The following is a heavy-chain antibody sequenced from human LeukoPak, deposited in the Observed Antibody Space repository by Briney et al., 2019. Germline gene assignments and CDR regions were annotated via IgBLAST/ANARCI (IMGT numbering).Heavy chain of an antibody. CDR1: GYTFTSYY. CDR3: ARDLGSTRGY. Sequence: GASVKVSCKASGYTFTSYYMHWVRQAPGQGLEWMGIINPSSGKINYAQKFQGRVTMTRDTSTSTVYMELSSLRSDDTAVYFCARDLGSTRGYWGQGTLVTVSS. D-gene: IGHD2-2*01. V-gene: IGHV1-46*01. J-gene: IGHJ4*02. CDR2: INPSSGKI.